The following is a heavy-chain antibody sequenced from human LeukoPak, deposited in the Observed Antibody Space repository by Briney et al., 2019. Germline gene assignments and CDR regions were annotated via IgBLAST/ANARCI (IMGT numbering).Heavy chain of an antibody. D-gene: IGHD2-15*01. CDR3: TRDRIMTDF. Sequence: GGSLRLSCTASGFTFGDYSMTWFRQAPGKGLEWVSFIRNKASGGTTEHAASMRGRFTTSRDDSKSIAYLQMNSLKTEDTVLYYCTRDRIMTDFWGQGTLVTVSS. CDR1: GFTFGDYS. V-gene: IGHV3-49*03. CDR2: IRNKASGGTT. J-gene: IGHJ4*02.